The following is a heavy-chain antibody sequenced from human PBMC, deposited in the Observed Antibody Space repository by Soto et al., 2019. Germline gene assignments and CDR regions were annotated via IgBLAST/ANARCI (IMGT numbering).Heavy chain of an antibody. CDR1: GFTFDDYA. CDR3: AKGTTGTIRRWFDP. D-gene: IGHD1-1*01. CDR2: ISWNSGSI. Sequence: GGSLRLSCAASGFTFDDYAMHWVRQAPGKGLEWVSGISWNSGSIGYADSVKGRFTISRDNAKNSLYLQMNSLRAEDTALYYCAKGTTGTIRRWFDPWGQGTLVTVSS. J-gene: IGHJ5*02. V-gene: IGHV3-9*01.